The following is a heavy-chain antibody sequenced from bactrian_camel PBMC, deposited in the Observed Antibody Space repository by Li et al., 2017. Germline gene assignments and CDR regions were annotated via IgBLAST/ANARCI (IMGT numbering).Heavy chain of an antibody. CDR2: IGGNAGT. D-gene: IGHD7*01. Sequence: HVQLVESGGGSVQAGGSLTLSCRVSGVDRVDFLHCMGWFRQIPGKEREEVARIGGNAGTGYSDSVKGRFTISRDNAKNTLYLQMNSLKTEDTAVYYCATNWYGVDIPGGQGTQVTVS. CDR3: ATNWYGVDIP. CDR1: GVDRVDFLHC. J-gene: IGHJ4*01. V-gene: IGHV3S63*01.